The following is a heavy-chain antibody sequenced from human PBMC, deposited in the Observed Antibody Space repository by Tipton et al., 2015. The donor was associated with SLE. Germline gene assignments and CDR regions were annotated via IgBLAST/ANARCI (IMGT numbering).Heavy chain of an antibody. CDR1: GFSFSNYA. Sequence: SLRLSCPASGFSFSNYAMNWARQAPGKGLVWVPGISGSGGTTNYADSVKGRFTISRDNSNNTLYLQMNSLRAEDTAVYYCAKGRTYFDSWGQGTLVTVST. J-gene: IGHJ4*02. CDR3: AKGRTYFDS. V-gene: IGHV3-23*01. CDR2: ISGSGGTT.